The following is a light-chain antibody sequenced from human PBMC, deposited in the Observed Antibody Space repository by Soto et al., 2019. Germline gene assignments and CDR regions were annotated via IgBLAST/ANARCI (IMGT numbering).Light chain of an antibody. J-gene: IGKJ1*01. V-gene: IGKV3-20*01. CDR2: GAS. CDR1: QSVSSN. Sequence: GLTQSPGPLSLSPGERATLSCRASQSVSSNLAWYQQKPGQAPRILIFGASSRASGIPDRFSGSGSGTDFTLTISRLEPEDFAVYYCQHYGSSPWTFGQGTKVDIK. CDR3: QHYGSSPWT.